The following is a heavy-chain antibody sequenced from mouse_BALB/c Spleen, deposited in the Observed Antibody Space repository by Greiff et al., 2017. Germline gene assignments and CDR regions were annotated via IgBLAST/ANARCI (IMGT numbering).Heavy chain of an antibody. D-gene: IGHD1-1*01. Sequence: EVKLMESGGGLVQPKGSLKLSCAASGFTFNTYAMNWVRQAPGKGLEWVARIRSKSNNYATYYADSVKDRFTIARDDSQSMLYLQMNNLKTKDTAMYYGVRGYGSSYGNYAMDYWGQGTSVTVSS. CDR1: GFTFNTYA. CDR3: VRGYGSSYGNYAMDY. CDR2: IRSKSNNYAT. V-gene: IGHV10-1*02. J-gene: IGHJ4*01.